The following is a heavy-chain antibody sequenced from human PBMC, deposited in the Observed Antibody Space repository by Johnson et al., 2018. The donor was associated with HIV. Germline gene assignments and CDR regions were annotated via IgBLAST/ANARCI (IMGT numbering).Heavy chain of an antibody. V-gene: IGHV3-7*01. CDR2: VNQDGSAK. CDR1: GFTLSNHW. D-gene: IGHD1-26*01. J-gene: IGHJ3*02. CDR3: AREVGNAGAFDI. Sequence: VQLVESGGGLVQPGGSLRLSCAASGFTLSNHWMSWVRQAPGKGLEYVANVNQDGSAKFYVDSVKGRFTISRDNAKNSLYLQMNSLRAEDTAVYYCAREVGNAGAFDIWGQGTMVTVSS.